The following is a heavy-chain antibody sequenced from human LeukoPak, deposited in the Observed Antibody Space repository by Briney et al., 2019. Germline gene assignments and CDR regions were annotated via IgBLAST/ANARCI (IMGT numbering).Heavy chain of an antibody. V-gene: IGHV4-34*01. D-gene: IGHD3-22*01. CDR2: INHSGST. CDR3: ARGRRDYYDSSGYYYSY. CDR1: GGSFSGYY. J-gene: IGHJ4*02. Sequence: SETLSLTCAVYGGSFSGYYWSWIRQPPGEGLEWIGEINHSGSTNYNPSLKSRVTISVDTSKNQFSLKLSSVTAADTAVYYCARGRRDYYDSSGYYYSYWGQGTLVTVSS.